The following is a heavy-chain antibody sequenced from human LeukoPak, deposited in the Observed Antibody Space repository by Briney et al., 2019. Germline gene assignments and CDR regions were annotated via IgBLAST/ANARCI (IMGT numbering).Heavy chain of an antibody. J-gene: IGHJ6*02. Sequence: PGGSLRLSCAASGFTFSGYAMNWVRQAPGKGLEWVSVINGSGVSTYYADSVKGRFTISRDNSKNTLYLQMNSLRAEDTAVYYCAKGHRSTSYFSDMDVWGQGTTVTVSS. V-gene: IGHV3-23*01. CDR1: GFTFSGYA. CDR2: INGSGVST. D-gene: IGHD2-2*01. CDR3: AKGHRSTSYFSDMDV.